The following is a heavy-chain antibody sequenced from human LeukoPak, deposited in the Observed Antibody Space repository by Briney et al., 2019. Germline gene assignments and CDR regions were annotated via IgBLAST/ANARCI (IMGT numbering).Heavy chain of an antibody. CDR3: AKDYYGSGSYYSPGKLYRPNWFDP. CDR1: GFTFSTYG. D-gene: IGHD3-10*01. J-gene: IGHJ5*02. CDR2: ISGSGGST. V-gene: IGHV3-23*01. Sequence: GGSLRLSCAASGFTFSTYGMSWVRQAPGKGLEWVSAISGSGGSTYYADSVKGRFTISSDNSKNTLYLQMNSLRAEDTAVYYCAKDYYGSGSYYSPGKLYRPNWFDPWGQGTLVTVSS.